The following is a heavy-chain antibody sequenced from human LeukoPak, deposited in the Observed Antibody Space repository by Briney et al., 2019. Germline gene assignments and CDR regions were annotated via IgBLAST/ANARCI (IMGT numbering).Heavy chain of an antibody. Sequence: SETLSLTCTVSGGSISSYYWTWIRQPPGKGLEWIGYIYYSGSTNYNPSLKSRVTISVDTSKNQFSLKLSSVTAADTAVYYCARGRMVRGVIPNYYMDVWGKGTTVTVSS. V-gene: IGHV4-59*12. CDR2: IYYSGST. D-gene: IGHD3-10*01. J-gene: IGHJ6*03. CDR1: GGSISSYY. CDR3: ARGRMVRGVIPNYYMDV.